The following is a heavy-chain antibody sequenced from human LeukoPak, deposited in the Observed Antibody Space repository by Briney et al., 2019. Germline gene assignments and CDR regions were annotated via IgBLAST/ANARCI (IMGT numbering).Heavy chain of an antibody. D-gene: IGHD6-13*01. CDR3: AKDWGKFSSSWYDY. J-gene: IGHJ4*02. Sequence: GRSLRLSCAASGFTFNNYAMNWVRQTPGEGLEWVSVITGTGDTTYSTDSVKGRFTISRDNSKNTLYLQMNSLRAEDTAVYYCAKDWGKFSSSWYDYWGQGTLVTVSS. CDR2: ITGTGDTT. V-gene: IGHV3-23*01. CDR1: GFTFNNYA.